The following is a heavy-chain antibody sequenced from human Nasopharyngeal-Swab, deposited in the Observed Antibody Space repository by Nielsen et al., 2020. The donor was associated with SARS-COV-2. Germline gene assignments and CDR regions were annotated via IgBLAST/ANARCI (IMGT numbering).Heavy chain of an antibody. CDR1: GFTFSIYA. Sequence: GGSLRLSCAASGFTFSIYAMSWVRQAPGKGLEWVSSISNGGGTTYYVDSVKGRFTISRDNAKNSLYLQLNSLRAEDTAMYYCAKYTSGWGWFDPWGLGTLVRLL. V-gene: IGHV3-23*01. CDR2: ISNGGGTT. D-gene: IGHD6-19*01. CDR3: AKYTSGWGWFDP. J-gene: IGHJ5*02.